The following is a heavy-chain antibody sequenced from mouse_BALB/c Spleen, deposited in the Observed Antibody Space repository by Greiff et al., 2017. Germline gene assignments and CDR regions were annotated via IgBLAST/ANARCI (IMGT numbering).Heavy chain of an antibody. CDR2: IRSKSNNYAT. Sequence: DAGGGLVQPKGSLKLSCAASGFTFNTYAMNWVRQAPGKGLEWVARIRSKSNNYATYYADSVKDRFTISRDDSQSMLYLQMNNLKTEDTAMYYCVRQGGPYAMDYWGQGTSVTVSS. J-gene: IGHJ4*01. D-gene: IGHD1-1*02. CDR3: VRQGGPYAMDY. CDR1: GFTFNTYA. V-gene: IGHV10-1*02.